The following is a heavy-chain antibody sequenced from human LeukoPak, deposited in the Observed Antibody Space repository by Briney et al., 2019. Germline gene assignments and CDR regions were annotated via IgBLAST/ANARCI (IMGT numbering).Heavy chain of an antibody. V-gene: IGHV3-30*04. Sequence: GGSLRLSCVATGFTFSSYAMHCVRQAPGKGLEWVAGTSYNGNNKFYADSVKGRFSISRDNSKNTLYLQMDSLRAEDTAVYYCAKGDNYYDSSGYYHVRALFDYWGQGALVTASS. D-gene: IGHD3-22*01. CDR1: GFTFSSYA. CDR3: AKGDNYYDSSGYYHVRALFDY. CDR2: TSYNGNNK. J-gene: IGHJ4*02.